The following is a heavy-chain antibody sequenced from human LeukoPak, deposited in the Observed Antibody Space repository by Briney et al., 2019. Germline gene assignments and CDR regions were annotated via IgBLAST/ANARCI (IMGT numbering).Heavy chain of an antibody. Sequence: GESLKTSCKGSGYGFTNYWIGWVRQMPGKGLEWMGIIYPGDSDTRYSPSFQGQVTISADKSISTAYLQWSTLKASDTAMYYCARTGYSSGWYGGFDIWGQGTLVTVSS. D-gene: IGHD6-19*01. J-gene: IGHJ3*02. CDR2: IYPGDSDT. CDR3: ARTGYSSGWYGGFDI. V-gene: IGHV5-51*01. CDR1: GYGFTNYW.